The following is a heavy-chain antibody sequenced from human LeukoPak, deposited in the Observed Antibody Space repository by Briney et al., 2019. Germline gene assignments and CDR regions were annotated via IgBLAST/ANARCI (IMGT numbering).Heavy chain of an antibody. D-gene: IGHD5-24*01. CDR2: INPNSGGT. V-gene: IGHV1-2*06. CDR3: AKIKDGYNSNWDY. CDR1: GYTFTGYY. J-gene: IGHJ4*02. Sequence: ASVKVSCKASGYTFTGYYIHWVRQAPGQGLEWMGRINPNSGGTDYAQKFQGRVTMTRDTSISTAYMELSRLRSDDTAVYYCAKIKDGYNSNWDYWGQGTLVTVSS.